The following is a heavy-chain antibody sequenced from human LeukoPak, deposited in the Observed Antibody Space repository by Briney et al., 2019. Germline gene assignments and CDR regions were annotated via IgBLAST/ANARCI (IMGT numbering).Heavy chain of an antibody. Sequence: SETLSLTCTVSGGSISSYYWSWIRQPPGKGLEWIGYIYYSGSTNYNPSLKSRVTISVDTSKNQFSLKLSSVTAADTAVYYCARNGRIQLWLWGDFDYWGQGTLVTVSS. CDR2: IYYSGST. J-gene: IGHJ4*02. CDR1: GGSISSYY. CDR3: ARNGRIQLWLWGDFDY. D-gene: IGHD5-18*01. V-gene: IGHV4-59*01.